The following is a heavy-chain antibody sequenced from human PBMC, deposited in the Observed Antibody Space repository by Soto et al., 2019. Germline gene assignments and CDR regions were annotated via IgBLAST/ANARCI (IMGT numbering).Heavy chain of an antibody. CDR2: IYYSGST. D-gene: IGHD3-22*01. J-gene: IGHJ6*02. Sequence: PSETLSLTXTVSGGSISSGGYYWSWIRQHPGKGLEWIGYIYYSGSTYYNPSLKSRVTISVDTSKNQFSLKLSSVTAADTAVYYCARNGASHYYDSSGYGMDVWGQGTTVTVS. CDR3: ARNGASHYYDSSGYGMDV. CDR1: GGSISSGGYY. V-gene: IGHV4-31*02.